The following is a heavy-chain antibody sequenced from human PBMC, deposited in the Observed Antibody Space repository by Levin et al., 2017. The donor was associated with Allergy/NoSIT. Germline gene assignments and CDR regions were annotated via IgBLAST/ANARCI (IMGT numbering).Heavy chain of an antibody. V-gene: IGHV3-66*04. CDR2: MYSVGTT. CDR1: EFNVRNNY. CDR3: VRRWQ. D-gene: IGHD2-15*01. Sequence: SCEVSEFNVRNNYMSWVRQAPGKGLEWVSFMYSVGTTHYAESVKGRFTISRDNTKNTLHLQMNSLRAEDTAVYYCVRRWQWGQGTLVTVSS. J-gene: IGHJ4*02.